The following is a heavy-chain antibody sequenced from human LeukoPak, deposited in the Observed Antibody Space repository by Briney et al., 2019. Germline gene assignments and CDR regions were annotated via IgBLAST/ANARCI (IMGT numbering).Heavy chain of an antibody. Sequence: GGSLRLSCAASGFTFSSYSMNWVRQAPGKGLGWVSSISSSSSYIYYADSVKGRFTISRDNAKNSLYLQMNSLRAEDTAVYYCARDPPRRGDYWGQGTLDTVSS. D-gene: IGHD6-25*01. J-gene: IGHJ4*02. V-gene: IGHV3-21*01. CDR1: GFTFSSYS. CDR3: ARDPPRRGDY. CDR2: ISSSSSYI.